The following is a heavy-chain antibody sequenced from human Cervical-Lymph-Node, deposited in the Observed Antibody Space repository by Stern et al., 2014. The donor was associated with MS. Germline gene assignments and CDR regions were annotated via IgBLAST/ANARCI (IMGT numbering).Heavy chain of an antibody. CDR1: GNALTSFG. CDR2: FSAYTGNT. Sequence: VQLVESGPEVKKPGASVKVSCKTSGNALTSFGIIWARQAPGQGPEWKGWFSAYTGNTNYATRFQGRVTFTADTSTRTAYMALRSLTSDDTAIYYCARGDSSTWRGYGMDVWGQGTTVIVSS. J-gene: IGHJ6*02. D-gene: IGHD6-13*01. V-gene: IGHV1-18*01. CDR3: ARGDSSTWRGYGMDV.